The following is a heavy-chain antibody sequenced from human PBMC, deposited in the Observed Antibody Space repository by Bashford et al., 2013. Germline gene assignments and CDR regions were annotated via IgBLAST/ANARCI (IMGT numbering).Heavy chain of an antibody. V-gene: IGHV4-34*01. J-gene: IGHJ4*02. CDR2: VNHSGST. CDR3: ARNVISITPTHLRHWGYYLDL. CDR1: VGPSGVTY. D-gene: IGHD2/OR15-2a*01. Sequence: SETLSLTCAVYVGPSGVTYWTWIRQPPGNGAWSGLGKVNHSGSTNYNPSLKSRVTISVDTSKNQFSLKLGSVTAADTAVYYCARNVISITPTHLRHWGYYLDLWGQGTLVTVSS.